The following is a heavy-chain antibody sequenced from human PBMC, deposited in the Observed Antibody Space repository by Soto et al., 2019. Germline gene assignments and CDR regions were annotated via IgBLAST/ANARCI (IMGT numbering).Heavy chain of an antibody. CDR3: ARDRYSYYDSWSGSLPYYYYGMDV. CDR1: GFTFSSSS. J-gene: IGHJ6*02. D-gene: IGHD3-3*01. Sequence: GGSLRLSCAGSGFTFSSSSMNWVRQSPGKELEWVSSISGTSDYIYYADSVKGRFTISRDNAKNSLYLQMNSLRAEDTAVYYCARDRYSYYDSWSGSLPYYYYGMDVWGQGTTVTVSS. V-gene: IGHV3-21*01. CDR2: ISGTSDYI.